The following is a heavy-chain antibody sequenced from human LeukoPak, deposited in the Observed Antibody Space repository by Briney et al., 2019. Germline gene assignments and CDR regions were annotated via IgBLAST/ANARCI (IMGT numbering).Heavy chain of an antibody. D-gene: IGHD1-26*01. CDR3: ARGWDLPPSFDY. V-gene: IGHV1-46*01. CDR1: GYTLTNYY. J-gene: IGHJ4*02. Sequence: ASVKDSCKASGYTLTNYYMHWVRPAPGQGVEWLGIINSSGGGTSYAQKFQGRVTMTRDTSTNTVYMELSSLRSEDTAVYYCARGWDLPPSFDYWGQGTLVTVSS. CDR2: INSSGGGT.